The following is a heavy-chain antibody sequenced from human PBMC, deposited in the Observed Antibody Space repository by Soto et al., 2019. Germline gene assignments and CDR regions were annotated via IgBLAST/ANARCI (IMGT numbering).Heavy chain of an antibody. D-gene: IGHD7-27*01. V-gene: IGHV4-61*01. J-gene: IGHJ6*02. CDR2: IYYSGST. CDR1: GGSVSSGSYY. CDR3: ARSLGRYYYYGVDV. Sequence: QVQLQESGPGLVKPSETLSLTCSVSGGSVSSGSYYWSWIRQPPGKGLEWIGYIYYSGSTNYNSSLKSRVTISVDTSKNQFSLKLSSVTAADTAVYYCARSLGRYYYYGVDVWGQGTTVTVS.